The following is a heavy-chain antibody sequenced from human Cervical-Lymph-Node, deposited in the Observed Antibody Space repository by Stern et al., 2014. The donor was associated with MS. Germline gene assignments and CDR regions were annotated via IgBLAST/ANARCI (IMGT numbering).Heavy chain of an antibody. Sequence: QLVESGGGLVQPGRSLRLSWAASGFTFDDYAMHWVRQAPGKGLEWVSGISWHSGSIGYADSVKGRFTISRDNAKNSLYLQRNSLRAEDTALYYCAKGSDILTGYSGRAGGWFDPWGQGTLVTVSS. CDR3: AKGSDILTGYSGRAGGWFDP. V-gene: IGHV3-9*01. J-gene: IGHJ5*02. CDR1: GFTFDDYA. D-gene: IGHD3-9*01. CDR2: ISWHSGSI.